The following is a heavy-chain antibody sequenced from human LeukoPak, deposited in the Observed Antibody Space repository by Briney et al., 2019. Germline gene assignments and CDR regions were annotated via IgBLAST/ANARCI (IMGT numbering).Heavy chain of an antibody. CDR3: ARADCSSTSCYYYGMDV. V-gene: IGHV4-30-4*01. CDR2: IYYSGST. J-gene: IGHJ6*04. D-gene: IGHD2-2*01. Sequence: PSQTLSLTCTVSGGSISSGDYYWSWIRQPPGKGLEWIGYIYYSGSTYYNPSLKSRVTISVDTSKNQFSLKLSSVTAADTAVYYCARADCSSTSCYYYGMDVWGKGTTVTVSS. CDR1: GGSISSGDYY.